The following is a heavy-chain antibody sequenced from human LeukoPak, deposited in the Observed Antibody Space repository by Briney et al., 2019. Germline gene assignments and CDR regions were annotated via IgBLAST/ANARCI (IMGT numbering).Heavy chain of an antibody. CDR1: GYTFTGYY. Sequence: ASVKVSCKASGYTFTGYYMHWVRQAPGQGLEWMGWMNPNSGNSGYAQKFQGRVTITRDNSISTAYMELNSLTSEDTAVYYCARGARLQPMGEFWGQGTLVTVSS. J-gene: IGHJ4*02. V-gene: IGHV1-8*03. D-gene: IGHD4-11*01. CDR2: MNPNSGNS. CDR3: ARGARLQPMGEF.